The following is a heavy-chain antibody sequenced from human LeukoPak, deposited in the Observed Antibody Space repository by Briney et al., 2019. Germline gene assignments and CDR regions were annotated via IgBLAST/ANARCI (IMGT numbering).Heavy chain of an antibody. J-gene: IGHJ4*02. CDR2: IYSGGTT. Sequence: GSLRLSCAASGFTVSNSYMSWVRQAPGKGLEWVSVIYSGGTTYYADSVKGRFTISRDNSKNTLYLQMNSLTDEDTAVYYCAKKWGVGTTTLDYFDYWGRGTLVTVSS. D-gene: IGHD1-26*01. CDR3: AKKWGVGTTTLDYFDY. CDR1: GFTVSNSY. V-gene: IGHV3-53*01.